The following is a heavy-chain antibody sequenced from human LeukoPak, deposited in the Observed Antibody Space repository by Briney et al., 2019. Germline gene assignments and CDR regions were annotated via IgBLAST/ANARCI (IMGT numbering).Heavy chain of an antibody. CDR3: ARGGGATGYYFDY. CDR1: GGSFSDYY. J-gene: IGHJ4*02. V-gene: IGHV4-34*01. D-gene: IGHD3-16*01. Sequence: SETLSLTCAVYGGSFSDYYWSWIRQPPGKGLELIGEINHSGRTNNNPPLNSRVTISVDTSKTQFSLRLSSVTAADTAVYYCARGGGATGYYFDYWGQGTLVPVSS. CDR2: INHSGRT.